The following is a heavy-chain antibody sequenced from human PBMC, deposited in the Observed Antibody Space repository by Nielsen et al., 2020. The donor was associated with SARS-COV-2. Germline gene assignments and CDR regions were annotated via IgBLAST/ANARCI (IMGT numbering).Heavy chain of an antibody. CDR3: ARATLTGYYNDAFDI. D-gene: IGHD3-9*01. CDR2: IFHSGLT. J-gene: IGHJ3*02. Sequence: SETLSLTCTVSGGSISSHNYYWSWLRPHPGQDLEWIGYIFHSGLTYDNPSLKNRLIMSVDTSKNQFLLKLNSVTAADTAVYYCARATLTGYYNDAFDIWGQGTMVIVSS. CDR1: GGSISSHNYY. V-gene: IGHV4-31*03.